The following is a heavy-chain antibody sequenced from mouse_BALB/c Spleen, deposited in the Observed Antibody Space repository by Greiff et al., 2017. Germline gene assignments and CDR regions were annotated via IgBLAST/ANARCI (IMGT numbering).Heavy chain of an antibody. V-gene: IGHV14-1*02. CDR3: ARSVGYGIAY. CDR1: GFNIKDYY. D-gene: IGHD2-2*01. Sequence: EVKLQESGAELVRPGALVKLSCKASGFNIKDYYMHWVKQRPEQGLEWIGWIDPENGNTIYDPKFQGKASITADTSSNTAYLQLSSLTSEDTAVYYCARSVGYGIAYWGQGTLVTVSA. J-gene: IGHJ3*01. CDR2: IDPENGNT.